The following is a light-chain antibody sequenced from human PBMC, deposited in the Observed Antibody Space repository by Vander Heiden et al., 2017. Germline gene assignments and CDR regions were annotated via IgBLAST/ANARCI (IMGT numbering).Light chain of an antibody. CDR2: GAS. CDR1: QSVSSSY. Sequence: SPGDSATLSCRASQSVSSSYLAWYQQKPGQAPRLLIYGASSRATGIPDRFSGSGSGTDFTLTISRLEPEDFAVYYCQQYGSSPKYTFGQGTKLEIK. CDR3: QQYGSSPKYT. J-gene: IGKJ2*01. V-gene: IGKV3-20*01.